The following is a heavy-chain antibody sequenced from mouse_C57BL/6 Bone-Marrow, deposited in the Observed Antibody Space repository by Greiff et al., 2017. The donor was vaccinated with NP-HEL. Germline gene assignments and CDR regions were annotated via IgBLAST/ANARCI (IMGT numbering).Heavy chain of an antibody. CDR2: IDPSDSYT. CDR3: AREGGRYAMDY. V-gene: IGHV1-69*01. J-gene: IGHJ4*01. CDR1: GYTFTSYW. Sequence: QVQLQQPGAELVMPGASVKLSCKASGYTFTSYWMHWVKQRPGQGLEWIREIDPSDSYTNYNQKFKGKSTLTVDKSSSTAYMQLSSLTSEDSAVYYCAREGGRYAMDYWGQGTSVTVSS.